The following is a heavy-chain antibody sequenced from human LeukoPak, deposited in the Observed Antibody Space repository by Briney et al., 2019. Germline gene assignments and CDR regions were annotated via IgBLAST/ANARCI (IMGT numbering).Heavy chain of an antibody. Sequence: PGGSLRLSCAASGFTFSSYAMSWVRQAPGKGLEWVSAISGSGGSTYYADSVKGRFTISRDNSKNTLYLQMNSLRAEDTAVYYCARDSKNYYDSSGYYHWGQGTLVTVSS. CDR1: GFTFSSYA. V-gene: IGHV3-23*01. CDR3: ARDSKNYYDSSGYYH. J-gene: IGHJ5*02. D-gene: IGHD3-22*01. CDR2: ISGSGGST.